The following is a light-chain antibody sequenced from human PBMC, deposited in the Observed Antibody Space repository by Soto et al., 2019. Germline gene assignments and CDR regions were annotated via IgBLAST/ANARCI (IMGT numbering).Light chain of an antibody. CDR2: GAS. Sequence: DIQMTQSPSSLSASVGGRVTITCRASLTIGDSLSWFQQKAGKPPTLLIYGASALQSGVPARFSGSGSGTDFTLTISNMQREDFATYYCLQTYNLPRTFGQGTKVDIK. CDR1: LTIGDS. CDR3: LQTYNLPRT. V-gene: IGKV1-39*01. J-gene: IGKJ1*01.